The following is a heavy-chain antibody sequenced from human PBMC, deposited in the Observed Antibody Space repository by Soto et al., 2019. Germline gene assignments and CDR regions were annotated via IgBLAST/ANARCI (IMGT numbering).Heavy chain of an antibody. Sequence: GESLKISCQSSGYTFSNFWIGWVRQLPGKGLEWMGIVYPGDHETRYSPSFHGKVTISADRSINTAYLQWNSLEASDTAFYFCARSPRSSPYFDYWGQGALVTVSS. CDR1: GYTFSNFW. CDR2: VYPGDHET. V-gene: IGHV5-51*01. D-gene: IGHD6-13*01. J-gene: IGHJ4*02. CDR3: ARSPRSSPYFDY.